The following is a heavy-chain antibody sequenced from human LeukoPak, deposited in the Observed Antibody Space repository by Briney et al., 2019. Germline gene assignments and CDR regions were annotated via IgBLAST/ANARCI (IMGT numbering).Heavy chain of an antibody. V-gene: IGHV3-53*01. Sequence: GGSLRLSCAASGFTVSSNYMSWVRQAPGKGLEWVSVIYSGGSTYYADSVKGRFTISRDNSKNTLYLQMSSLRAEDTAVYYCAIAAYDAFDIWGQGTMVTVSS. D-gene: IGHD2-15*01. CDR2: IYSGGST. J-gene: IGHJ3*02. CDR1: GFTVSSNY. CDR3: AIAAYDAFDI.